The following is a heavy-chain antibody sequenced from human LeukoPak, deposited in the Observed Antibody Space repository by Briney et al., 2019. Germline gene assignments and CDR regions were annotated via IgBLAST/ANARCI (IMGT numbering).Heavy chain of an antibody. CDR2: MNPNSGNT. CDR1: GYTFTSYD. D-gene: IGHD6-19*01. J-gene: IGHJ4*02. V-gene: IGHV1-8*01. CDR3: ARDSLAVAGKPFDY. Sequence: ASVKVSCKASGYTFTSYDINWVRQATGQGLEWMGWMNPNSGNTGYAQKFQGRVTMTRDTSTSTVYMELSSLRSEDTAVYYCARDSLAVAGKPFDYWGQGTLVTVSS.